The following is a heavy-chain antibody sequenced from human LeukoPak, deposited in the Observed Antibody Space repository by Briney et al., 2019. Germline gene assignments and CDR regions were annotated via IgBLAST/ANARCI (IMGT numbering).Heavy chain of an antibody. J-gene: IGHJ5*02. Sequence: ASVKVSCKASGGTSSSYAISWVRQAPGQGLEWMGTIIPILGVANYAQKFQGRVTMTRDTSISTAYMELSRLRSDDTAVYYCAREVIVVVPAAGTDWFDPWGQGTLVTVSS. CDR1: GGTSSSYA. CDR3: AREVIVVVPAAGTDWFDP. V-gene: IGHV1-69*04. D-gene: IGHD2-2*01. CDR2: IIPILGVA.